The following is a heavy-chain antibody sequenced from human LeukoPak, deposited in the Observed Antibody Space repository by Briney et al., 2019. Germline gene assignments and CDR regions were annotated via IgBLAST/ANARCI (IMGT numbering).Heavy chain of an antibody. J-gene: IGHJ4*02. CDR3: ARDLTAAAGTLCY. Sequence: PGGSLRLSCAASGFTFSSYAMHWVRQAPGKGLEYVSAISSNGGSTYYANSVKGRFTISRDNSKNTLYLQMGSLRAEDMAVYYCARDLTAAAGTLCYWGQGTLVTVSS. CDR1: GFTFSSYA. D-gene: IGHD6-13*01. V-gene: IGHV3-64*01. CDR2: ISSNGGST.